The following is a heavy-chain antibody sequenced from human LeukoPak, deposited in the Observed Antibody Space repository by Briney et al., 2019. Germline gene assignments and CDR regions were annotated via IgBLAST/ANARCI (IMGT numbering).Heavy chain of an antibody. J-gene: IGHJ5*02. V-gene: IGHV4-34*01. CDR2: ISHSGST. D-gene: IGHD3-9*01. CDR1: GGSFSGYY. CDR3: ARGPKYYDILTGTRARGYWFDP. Sequence: PSETLTLTCAVYGGSFSGYYWSWIRQPPGKGLEWIGEISHSGSTNYNPSLKSRVTISVDTSKNQFSLKLSSVTAADTAVYYCARGPKYYDILTGTRARGYWFDPWGQGTLVTVSS.